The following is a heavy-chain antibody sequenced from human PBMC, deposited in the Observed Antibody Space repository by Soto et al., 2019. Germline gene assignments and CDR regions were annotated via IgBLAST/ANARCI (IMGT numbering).Heavy chain of an antibody. CDR2: ISGSGSVT. CDR1: GFTFSIFA. CDR3: AKVSLEYNWNYGGFDH. D-gene: IGHD1-7*01. Sequence: PGESLKISCAASGFTFSIFAMTWVRQAPGKGLEWVSIISGSGSVTYFADPVKGRFTISRDNSKNTLYLQMNSLRAEDTAVYYCAKVSLEYNWNYGGFDHWGQGTLVTVSS. J-gene: IGHJ4*02. V-gene: IGHV3-23*01.